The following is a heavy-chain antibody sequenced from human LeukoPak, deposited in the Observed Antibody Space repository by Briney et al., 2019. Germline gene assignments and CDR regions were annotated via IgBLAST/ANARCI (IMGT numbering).Heavy chain of an antibody. D-gene: IGHD3-10*01. CDR1: GFTFSSYA. J-gene: IGHJ4*02. V-gene: IGHV3-30-3*01. CDR2: ISYDGSNK. Sequence: PGRSLRLSCAASGFTFSSYAMHWVRQAPGKELEWVAVISYDGSNKYYADSVKGRFTISRDNSKNTLYLQMNSLRAEDTAVYYCARDGGSITMVRGVMFYWGQGTLVTVSS. CDR3: ARDGGSITMVRGVMFY.